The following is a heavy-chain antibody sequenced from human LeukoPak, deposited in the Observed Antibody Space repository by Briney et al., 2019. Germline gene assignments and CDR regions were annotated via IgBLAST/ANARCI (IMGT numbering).Heavy chain of an antibody. CDR2: ISNDGNNE. V-gene: IGHV3-30*03. D-gene: IGHD3-9*01. CDR3: AREYRDILTGSWMGAFDH. CDR1: GFIFSNHG. Sequence: PGGSLRLSCAASGFIFSNHGMHWVRQAPGKGLEWVAVISNDGNNEYYADSVKGRFIISRDNSKTALYLQMNSLRAEDTAVYYCAREYRDILTGSWMGAFDHWGQGILVTVSS. J-gene: IGHJ4*02.